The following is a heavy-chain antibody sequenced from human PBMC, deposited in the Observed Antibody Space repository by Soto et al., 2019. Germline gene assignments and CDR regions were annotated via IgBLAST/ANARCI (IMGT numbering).Heavy chain of an antibody. V-gene: IGHV1-46*01. D-gene: IGHD4-4*01. CDR3: ARYDYNGYYFDY. CDR1: GYTFSTYY. CDR2: INPSGGST. J-gene: IGHJ4*02. Sequence: QVQLVQSGAEVKKPGASVKVSCKASGYTFSTYYMHWVRQAPGQGYEWMGIINPSGGSTTYAQKFQGRVTMTSDTSTLTVYMELSRLKSEDTAVYYCARYDYNGYYFDYWGQGTLVTVSS.